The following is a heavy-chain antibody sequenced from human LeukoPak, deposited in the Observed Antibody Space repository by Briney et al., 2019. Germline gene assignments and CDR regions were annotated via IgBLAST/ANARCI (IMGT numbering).Heavy chain of an antibody. D-gene: IGHD5-18*01. CDR2: INHSGST. Sequence: SETLSLTCAVYGGSFSGYYWSWIRQPPGKGLEWIGEINHSGSTNYNPSLKSRVTISVDTSKNQFSLKLSSVTAADTAVYYCARDSIQYMDVWGKGTTVTVSS. V-gene: IGHV4-34*01. J-gene: IGHJ6*03. CDR3: ARDSIQYMDV. CDR1: GGSFSGYY.